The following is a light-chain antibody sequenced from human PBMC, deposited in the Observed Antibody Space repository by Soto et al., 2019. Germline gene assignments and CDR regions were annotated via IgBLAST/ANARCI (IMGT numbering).Light chain of an antibody. CDR2: DTT. J-gene: IGLJ3*02. Sequence: QAVVTQEPSLTVSPGVTVTLTCGSSTGAVTSGHYPYWFQQKPGQAPRTLIYDTTNKHSWTPARFSGSLLGGKAALTLSGAQPEDEADYYCLLSASGAQVFGGGTKVTVL. CDR1: TGAVTSGHY. CDR3: LLSASGAQV. V-gene: IGLV7-46*01.